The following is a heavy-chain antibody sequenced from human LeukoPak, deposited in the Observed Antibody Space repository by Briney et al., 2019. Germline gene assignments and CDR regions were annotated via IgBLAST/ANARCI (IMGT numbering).Heavy chain of an antibody. CDR1: GGTFSSYA. CDR2: IIPIFGTA. D-gene: IGHD3-9*01. V-gene: IGHV1-69*13. Sequence: SVKLSCKASGGTFSSYAISWVRQAPGQGLEWMGGIIPIFGTANYAQKFQGRVTITADESTSTAYWELSSLRSEDTAVYYCASLYYDILTGHQRNDFWGQGTLVTVSS. J-gene: IGHJ4*02. CDR3: ASLYYDILTGHQRNDF.